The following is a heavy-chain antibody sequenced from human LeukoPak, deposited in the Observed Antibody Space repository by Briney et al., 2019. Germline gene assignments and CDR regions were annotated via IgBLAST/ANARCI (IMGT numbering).Heavy chain of an antibody. CDR2: ISYDARNK. CDR3: ARGTTDIVADISDAFDI. V-gene: IGHV3-30*04. Sequence: PGRSLRLSCAASGXTFSAFAMHWVRQAPGKGLEWVAAISYDARNKYYAVSVRGRFTISRDNSRNTLFLQLNSLKAEDTAVYFCARGTTDIVADISDAFDIWGQGSVVTVSS. J-gene: IGHJ3*02. CDR1: GXTFSAFA. D-gene: IGHD5-12*01.